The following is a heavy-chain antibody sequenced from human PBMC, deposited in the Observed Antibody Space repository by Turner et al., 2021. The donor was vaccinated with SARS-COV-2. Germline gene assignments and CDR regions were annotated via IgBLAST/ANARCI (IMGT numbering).Heavy chain of an antibody. D-gene: IGHD3-10*01. CDR3: AREAPLGVNSMAFDY. CDR1: GFTVSSNY. V-gene: IGHV3-53*01. Sequence: EVQLVESGGGLVQPGRSLRLSCAASGFTVSSNYMNWVRQAPGKGLEWVSVIYSGGSTFYADSVKGRFTISRDNSKNTLYLQMNSLRAEDTAVYYCAREAPLGVNSMAFDYWGQGTLVTVSS. J-gene: IGHJ4*02. CDR2: IYSGGST.